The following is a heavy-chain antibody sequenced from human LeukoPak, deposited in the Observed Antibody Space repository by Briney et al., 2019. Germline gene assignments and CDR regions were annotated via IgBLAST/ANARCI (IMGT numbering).Heavy chain of an antibody. CDR2: IYSGGST. CDR1: GFTFSSYA. V-gene: IGHV3-53*01. CDR3: ARDGASGSYFRDYCYGMDV. J-gene: IGHJ6*02. D-gene: IGHD1-26*01. Sequence: PGGSLRLSCAASGFTFSSYAMHWVRQAPGKGLEWVSVIYSGGSTYYADSVKGRFTISRDNSKNTLYLQMNSLRAEDTAVYYCARDGASGSYFRDYCYGMDVWGQGTTVTVSS.